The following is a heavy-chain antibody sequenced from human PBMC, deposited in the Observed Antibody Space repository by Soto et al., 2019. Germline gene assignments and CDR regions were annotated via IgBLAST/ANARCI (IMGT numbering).Heavy chain of an antibody. Sequence: EVQLVESGGGLVQPGGSLRLSCAASGFSFSDARMIWVRQAPGKGLQWVGRIKSKSDGETTDYAAPVKGRFAISRDDSKKTVSLRMNSLKTEDTATYFCTTQGGGDDIYFDYWGQGTLVAVSS. V-gene: IGHV3-15*01. D-gene: IGHD3-16*01. CDR2: IKSKSDGETT. CDR3: TTQGGGDDIYFDY. J-gene: IGHJ4*02. CDR1: GFSFSDAR.